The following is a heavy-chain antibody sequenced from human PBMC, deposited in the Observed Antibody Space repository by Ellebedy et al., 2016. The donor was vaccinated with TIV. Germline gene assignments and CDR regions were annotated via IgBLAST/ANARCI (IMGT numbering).Heavy chain of an antibody. CDR2: INAGNGNT. J-gene: IGHJ4*02. Sequence: ASVKVSCKASGYTFSTYPIHWVRQAPGQRLEWMGWINAGNGNTKYSQKFQGRVTITRDTSASTAYMELSSLRSEDTAVYYCVVGSSGYPDYWGQGTLVTVSS. CDR3: VVGSSGYPDY. CDR1: GYTFSTYP. D-gene: IGHD3-22*01. V-gene: IGHV1-3*01.